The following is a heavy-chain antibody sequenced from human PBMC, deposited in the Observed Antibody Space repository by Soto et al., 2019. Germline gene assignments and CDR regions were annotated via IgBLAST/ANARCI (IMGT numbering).Heavy chain of an antibody. D-gene: IGHD2-8*01. V-gene: IGHV5-51*01. CDR1: GYTFTAYW. CDR3: ARPLYPGYCTDGVCYSYDY. CDR2: IFPADSEI. Sequence: GESLKISCQSFGYTFTAYWIAWVRQMPGKGLEWMGIIFPADSEIRYSPSFRGHVTISADKSISTAYLQWSSLEASDTAMYYCARPLYPGYCTDGVCYSYDYWGQGTPVTISS. J-gene: IGHJ4*02.